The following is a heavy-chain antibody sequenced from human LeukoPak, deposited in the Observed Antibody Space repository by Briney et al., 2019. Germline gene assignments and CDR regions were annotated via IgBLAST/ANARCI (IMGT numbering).Heavy chain of an antibody. D-gene: IGHD3-9*01. CDR1: GFTFSSHA. CDR2: ISGSGGST. V-gene: IGHV3-23*01. Sequence: PGGSLRLSCAASGFTFSSHAMSWVRQAPGKGLEWVSAISGSGGSTYYADSVKGRFTISRDNSKNTLYLQMNSLRAEDTAVYYCAKDGPYYDILTGYYTDWGQGTLVTVSS. CDR3: AKDGPYYDILTGYYTD. J-gene: IGHJ4*02.